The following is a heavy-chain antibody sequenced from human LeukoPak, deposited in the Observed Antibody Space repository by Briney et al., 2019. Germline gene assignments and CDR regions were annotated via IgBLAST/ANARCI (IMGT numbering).Heavy chain of an antibody. CDR3: ARGSRRYSGYDWERYYYYYMDV. Sequence: GGSLRLSCAASGFTFSSYAMHWVRQAPGKGLEWVAVISYDGSNKYYADSVQGRFTISRDNSKDTLYLQMNSLRAEDTAVYYCARGSRRYSGYDWERYYYYYMDVWGKGTTVTVSS. CDR1: GFTFSSYA. J-gene: IGHJ6*03. D-gene: IGHD5-12*01. CDR2: ISYDGSNK. V-gene: IGHV3-30*04.